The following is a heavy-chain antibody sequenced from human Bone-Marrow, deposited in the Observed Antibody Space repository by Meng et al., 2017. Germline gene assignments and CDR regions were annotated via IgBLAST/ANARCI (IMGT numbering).Heavy chain of an antibody. V-gene: IGHV1-46*01. CDR1: GYTFTSYY. CDR2: INPSGGST. D-gene: IGHD3-9*01. J-gene: IGHJ4*02. CDR3: ARDGGYDILTGYSYYFDY. Sequence: ASVKVSCKASGYTFTSYYMHWVRQAPGQGLEWMGIINPSGGSTSYAQKFQGRVTMTRDTSTSKVYMELSSLRSEDTAVYYCARDGGYDILTGYSYYFDYWGQGTLVTVSS.